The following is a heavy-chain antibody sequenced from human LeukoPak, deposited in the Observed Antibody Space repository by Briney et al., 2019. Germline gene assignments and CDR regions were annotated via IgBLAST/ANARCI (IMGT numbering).Heavy chain of an antibody. D-gene: IGHD6-13*01. CDR2: IYTSGST. V-gene: IGHV4-61*02. CDR3: ARGHVARYSSSWYYFDY. Sequence: SQTLSLTCTVSGGSISSGSYYWSWIRQPAGKGLEWIGRIYTSGSTNYNPSLKSRVTISVDTSKNQFSLKLSSVTAADTAVYYCARGHVARYSSSWYYFDYWGQGTLVTVSS. J-gene: IGHJ4*02. CDR1: GGSISSGSYY.